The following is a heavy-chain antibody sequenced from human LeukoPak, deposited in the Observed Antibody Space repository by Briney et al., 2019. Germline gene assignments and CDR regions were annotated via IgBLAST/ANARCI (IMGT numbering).Heavy chain of an antibody. CDR3: TTQDSTAAAGADY. V-gene: IGHV3-15*01. CDR1: GFTFSNAW. D-gene: IGHD6-13*01. CDR2: IKSKTDGGTT. Sequence: GGSLRLSCAASGFTFSNAWMSWVRQAPGKGLEWVGRIKSKTDGGTTDYAAPVKGSFTISRDDSKNTLYLQMNSPNCEDTAVYYCTTQDSTAAAGADYWGQGTLVTVSS. J-gene: IGHJ4*02.